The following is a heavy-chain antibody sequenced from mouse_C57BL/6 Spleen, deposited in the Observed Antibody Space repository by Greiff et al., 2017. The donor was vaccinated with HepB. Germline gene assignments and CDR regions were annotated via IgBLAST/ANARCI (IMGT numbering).Heavy chain of an antibody. Sequence: QVQLQQPGAELVRPGSSVKLSCKASGYTFTSYWMHWVKQRPIQGLEWIGNIDPSDSETHYNQKFKDKATLTVDKSSSTAYMQLSSLTSEDSAVYYCARRAGTEVWYFDVWGTGTTVTVSS. CDR3: ARRAGTEVWYFDV. CDR1: GYTFTSYW. V-gene: IGHV1-52*01. J-gene: IGHJ1*03. CDR2: IDPSDSET. D-gene: IGHD3-3*01.